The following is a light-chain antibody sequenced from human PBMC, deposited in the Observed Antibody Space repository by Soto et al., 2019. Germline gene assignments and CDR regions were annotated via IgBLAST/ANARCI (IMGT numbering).Light chain of an antibody. CDR3: QQSYSTPRT. J-gene: IGKJ2*02. V-gene: IGKV1-39*01. Sequence: DIQMTQSPSSLSASVGDRVTITCRASESISNYLNWYQQTQGKAPKLLISAASSLQSGVPSRFSGSGTGTDFTLTISNLQPEDFATYYCQQSYSTPRTFGQGTKLEI. CDR2: AAS. CDR1: ESISNY.